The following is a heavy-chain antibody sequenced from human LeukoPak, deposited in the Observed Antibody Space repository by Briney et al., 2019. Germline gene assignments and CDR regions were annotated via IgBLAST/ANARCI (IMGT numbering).Heavy chain of an antibody. V-gene: IGHV1-46*01. CDR3: ARVGIAVAGDVGEVYNWFDP. CDR2: INPSGGST. CDR1: GYTFTSYY. Sequence: ASVKVSCKASGYTFTSYYMHWVGQAPGQGLEWMGIINPSGGSTSYAQKFQGRVTMTRDMSTSTVYMELSSLRSEDTAVYYCARVGIAVAGDVGEVYNWFDPWGQGTLVTVSS. D-gene: IGHD6-19*01. J-gene: IGHJ5*02.